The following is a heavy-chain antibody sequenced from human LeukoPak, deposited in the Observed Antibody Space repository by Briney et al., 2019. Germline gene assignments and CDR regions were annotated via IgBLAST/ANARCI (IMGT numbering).Heavy chain of an antibody. CDR1: GYTFTSYG. CDR2: ISAYNGNT. Sequence: GASVKVSCKASGYTFTSYGITWVRQAPGQGLELMGWISAYNGNTNYAQKLQGRVAMTTDTSTSTAYMELRSLRSDDTAVYDCARELSHYFDYWGQGSLVTVSS. J-gene: IGHJ4*02. V-gene: IGHV1-18*01. D-gene: IGHD3-16*02. CDR3: ARELSHYFDY.